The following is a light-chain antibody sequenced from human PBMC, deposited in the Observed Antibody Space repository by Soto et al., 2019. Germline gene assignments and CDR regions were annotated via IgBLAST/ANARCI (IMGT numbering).Light chain of an antibody. J-gene: IGKJ1*01. Sequence: TQSPATLSLSPGERATLSCRASQSVSSSYLAWYQQKPGQAPSLLIYGTSTRATGIPARFSGSGSGTEFTLTISSLQSEDFAVYYCQQYNNWPRTFGQGTKVDIK. CDR3: QQYNNWPRT. V-gene: IGKV3-15*01. CDR1: QSVSSSY. CDR2: GTS.